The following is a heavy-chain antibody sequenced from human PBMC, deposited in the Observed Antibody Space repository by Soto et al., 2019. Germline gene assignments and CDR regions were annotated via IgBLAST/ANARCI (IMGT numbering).Heavy chain of an antibody. J-gene: IGHJ6*02. D-gene: IGHD2-2*01. V-gene: IGHV1-3*01. CDR3: ARDATYCSSTRCQYYGLDL. CDR1: GYTFTTYA. Sequence: GASVKVSCKASGYTFTTYAMHWVRQAPGQRLEWMGWLNVGNGDTKFSQKFQGRITITRDTSASTAYMELGSLTSEDTAVYYCARDATYCSSTRCQYYGLDLWGQGTTVTVSS. CDR2: LNVGNGDT.